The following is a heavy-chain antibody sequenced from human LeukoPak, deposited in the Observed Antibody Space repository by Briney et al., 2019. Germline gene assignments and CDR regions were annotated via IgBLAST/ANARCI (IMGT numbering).Heavy chain of an antibody. D-gene: IGHD1-26*01. V-gene: IGHV3-74*01. CDR3: ARASSGGHGDY. CDR2: INPDGSWA. J-gene: IGHJ4*02. Sequence: GGSLRLSCAASGFTFSSYWMHWVRQAPGKGLVWVSRINPDGSWASYADSVKGRFTISRDNAKNTLYLQMNSLRVEDTAVYYCARASSGGHGDYWGQGTLVTVSS. CDR1: GFTFSSYW.